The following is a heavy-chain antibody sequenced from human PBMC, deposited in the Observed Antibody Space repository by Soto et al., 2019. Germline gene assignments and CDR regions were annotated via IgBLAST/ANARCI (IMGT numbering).Heavy chain of an antibody. V-gene: IGHV3-48*01. D-gene: IGHD3-3*01. J-gene: IGHJ4*02. CDR3: ARSHYDFWSGYYTGDLGY. CDR2: ISSSSSTI. CDR1: GFTFSSYS. Sequence: GSLRLSCAASGFTFSSYSMNWVRQAPGKGLEWVSYISSSSSTIYYADSVKGRFTISRDNAKNSLYLQMNSLRAEDTAVYYCARSHYDFWSGYYTGDLGYWGQGTLVTVSS.